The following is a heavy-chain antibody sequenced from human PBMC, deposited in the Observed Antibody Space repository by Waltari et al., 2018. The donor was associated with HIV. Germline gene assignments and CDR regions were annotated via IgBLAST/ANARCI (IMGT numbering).Heavy chain of an antibody. CDR1: GGSISTYY. D-gene: IGHD6-19*01. J-gene: IGHJ4*02. CDR2: IYYSGST. V-gene: IGHV4-59*01. Sequence: QVHLQESGPGLVKPSETLSLTCTASGGSISTYYWCWIRHPPGKGVAGIGYIYYSGSTNNNAPLQSRVTISVDTYNNQFSLKLNSVTAADTAVYYCARIKPVGSVAGPFDYWGQGTLVTVSS. CDR3: ARIKPVGSVAGPFDY.